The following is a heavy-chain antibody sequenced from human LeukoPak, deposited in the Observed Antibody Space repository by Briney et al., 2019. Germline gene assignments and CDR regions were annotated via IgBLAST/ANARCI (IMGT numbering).Heavy chain of an antibody. CDR1: CGSISSYY. V-gene: IGHV4-59*01. D-gene: IGHD3-10*01. CDR2: IYYSGST. J-gene: IGHJ3*02. CDR3: ARANRGGAFDI. Sequence: SETLSLTCTVSCGSISSYYWSWIRQPPGKGLEWIGYIYYSGSTNYNPSLKSRVTISVDTSKNQFSLKLSSVTAADTAVYYCARANRGGAFDIWGQGTMVTVSS.